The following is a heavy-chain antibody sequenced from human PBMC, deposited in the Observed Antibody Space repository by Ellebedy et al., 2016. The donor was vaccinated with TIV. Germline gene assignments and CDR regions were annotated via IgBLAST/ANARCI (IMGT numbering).Heavy chain of an antibody. D-gene: IGHD3-10*01. CDR1: RGSFNTYG. Sequence: ASVKVSXKASRGSFNTYGISWVRQAPGQGLEWMGGIIPIFGKSNNAQKFQGRVTITADESTSIAYMELSSLGSEDTAMYYCARGSDGHTYTMDVWGQGTTVTVSS. CDR2: IIPIFGKS. V-gene: IGHV1-69*13. J-gene: IGHJ6*02. CDR3: ARGSDGHTYTMDV.